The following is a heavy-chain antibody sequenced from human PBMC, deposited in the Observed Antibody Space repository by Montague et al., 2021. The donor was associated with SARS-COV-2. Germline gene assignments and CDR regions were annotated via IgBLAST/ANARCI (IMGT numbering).Heavy chain of an antibody. CDR1: GFTFDDYA. J-gene: IGHJ3*01. CDR3: VKDMSEFDDLNAFDV. CDR2: INGDGLTT. D-gene: IGHD3-10*01. V-gene: IGHV3-43*02. Sequence: LRLSCAASGFTFDDYAMHWVRQAPGKGLEWVSLINGDGLTTLLXDSVEGRFIISRDDSKNSLYLQMKSLRTEDTALYFCVKDMSEFDDLNAFDVWGQGTQVTVSS.